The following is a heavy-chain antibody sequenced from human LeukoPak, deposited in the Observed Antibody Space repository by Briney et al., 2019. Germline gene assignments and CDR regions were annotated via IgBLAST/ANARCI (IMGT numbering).Heavy chain of an antibody. CDR3: ARVVTHMNPYYMDA. Sequence: SETLSLTCNVSGGSISSYYWSWIRQPPGKGLEWIGYIYYSGNINYNPSLKSRVTMSLDMSRNQISLKLSSVTAADTAVYFCARVVTHMNPYYMDAWGIGTTVTVSS. J-gene: IGHJ6*03. V-gene: IGHV4-59*01. D-gene: IGHD1-14*01. CDR2: IYYSGNI. CDR1: GGSISSYY.